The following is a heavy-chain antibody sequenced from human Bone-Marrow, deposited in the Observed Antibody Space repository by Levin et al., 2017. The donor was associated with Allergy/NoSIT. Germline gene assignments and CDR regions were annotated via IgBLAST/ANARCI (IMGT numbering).Heavy chain of an antibody. D-gene: IGHD3-22*01. CDR1: GFTFSSYA. CDR2: ISGNGRST. CDR3: AKGHYYDSSGFLYKSDAFDV. J-gene: IGHJ3*01. Sequence: GGSLRLSCAASGFTFSSYAMSWVRQAPGKGLEWVSTISGNGRSTYYVDSVKGRFTISSDNPKNTLYLHVNSLRAEDTAVYYCAKGHYYDSSGFLYKSDAFDVWGQGTMVTVSS. V-gene: IGHV3-23*01.